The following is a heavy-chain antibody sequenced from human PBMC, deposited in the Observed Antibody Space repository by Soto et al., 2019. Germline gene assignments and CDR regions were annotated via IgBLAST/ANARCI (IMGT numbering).Heavy chain of an antibody. CDR1: GFLFSDHY. V-gene: IGHV4-34*01. D-gene: IGHD3-9*01. CDR2: INYSGST. J-gene: IGHJ5*02. Sequence: PGGSLRLSCAASGFLFSDHYMSWIRQAPGKGPEWIWTINYSGSTNYNPSLKNRVTISVDTSKNQFSLKLSSVTAADTAVYYCARLKGILTGFRGWFDPWGQGTLVTVSS. CDR3: ARLKGILTGFRGWFDP.